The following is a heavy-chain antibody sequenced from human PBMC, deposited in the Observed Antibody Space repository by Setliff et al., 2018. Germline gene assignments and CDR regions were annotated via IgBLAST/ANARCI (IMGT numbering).Heavy chain of an antibody. J-gene: IGHJ6*02. CDR2: FDPEDGET. CDR3: ARARDDGVYYDSSGYYSYYYYGMDV. V-gene: IGHV1-24*01. Sequence: ASVKVSCKVSGYTLTELSMHWVRQAPGKGLEWMGGFDPEDGETIYAQKFQGRVTMTEDTSTDTAYMELSRLRSDDTAVYYCARARDDGVYYDSSGYYSYYYYGMDVWGQGTTVTVSS. CDR1: GYTLTELS. D-gene: IGHD3-22*01.